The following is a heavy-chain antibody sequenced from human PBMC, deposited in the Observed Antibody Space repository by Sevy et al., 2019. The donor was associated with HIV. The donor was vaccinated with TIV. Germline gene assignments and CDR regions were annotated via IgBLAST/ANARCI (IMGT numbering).Heavy chain of an antibody. Sequence: SQTLSLTCTVSGGSITSLYWNWIRQPPGKGLEWIANINYNGHINYNPSLKSRVTLSLDTSKNQFSLRLSSVTAADTAMYYCAGENAWGRGYSWGQGTLVTVSS. CDR2: INYNGHI. CDR1: GGSITSLY. D-gene: IGHD1-26*01. CDR3: AGENAWGRGYS. V-gene: IGHV4-59*08. J-gene: IGHJ4*02.